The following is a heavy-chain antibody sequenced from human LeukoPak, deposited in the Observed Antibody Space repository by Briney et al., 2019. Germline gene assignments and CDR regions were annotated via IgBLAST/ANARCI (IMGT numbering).Heavy chain of an antibody. Sequence: PGRSLRLSCAASGFTFSSYAMHWVRQAPGMGLEWVAVISYDGSNKYYADYVKGRFTISRDNSKNTLYLQMNSLRAEDTAVYYCARRPIKYYYYGMDVWGQGTTVTVSS. V-gene: IGHV3-30-3*01. CDR2: ISYDGSNK. J-gene: IGHJ6*02. CDR3: ARRPIKYYYYGMDV. CDR1: GFTFSSYA.